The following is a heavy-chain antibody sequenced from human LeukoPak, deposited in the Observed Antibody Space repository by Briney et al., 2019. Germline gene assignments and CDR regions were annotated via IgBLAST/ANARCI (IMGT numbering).Heavy chain of an antibody. D-gene: IGHD3-10*01. Sequence: PETLSLTCTVSGGSISSYYWSWIRQPPGKGLEWIGYIYHGGSTSYSPSLKSRVTMSVDRSKNQFSLQLSSVTAADTAVYYCARDLSASGDHNWFDPWGQGTLVTVSS. V-gene: IGHV4-59*12. CDR3: ARDLSASGDHNWFDP. CDR1: GGSISSYY. J-gene: IGHJ5*02. CDR2: IYHGGST.